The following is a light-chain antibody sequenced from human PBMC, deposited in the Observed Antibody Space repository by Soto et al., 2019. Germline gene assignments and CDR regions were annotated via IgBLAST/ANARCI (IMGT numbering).Light chain of an antibody. CDR3: QQYYFTPFT. J-gene: IGKJ3*01. CDR1: QGISSY. CDR2: WAS. Sequence: DIQLTQSPSFLSASVGDRVTITCRASQGISSYLAWYQQKSGQPPKLLIYWASTRESGVPDRFSGSGSETDFTLTISSLQAEDAAVYYCQQYYFTPFTFGPGTKVDIK. V-gene: IGKV1-27*01.